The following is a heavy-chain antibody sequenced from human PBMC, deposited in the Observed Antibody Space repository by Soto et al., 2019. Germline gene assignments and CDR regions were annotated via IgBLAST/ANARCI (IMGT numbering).Heavy chain of an antibody. D-gene: IGHD1-26*01. Sequence: QVQLQESGPGLVKPSQTLSLTCTVSGGSISSGGYYWTWIRQHPGKGLEWIGYNYYSGITYYNPTLKCRVTISLHTSKKEFTVQLSSVTAADTAVQCCARESIIGGLYYGMDVWGQGTTVTDSS. CDR2: NYYSGIT. CDR1: GGSISSGGYY. CDR3: ARESIIGGLYYGMDV. J-gene: IGHJ6*02. V-gene: IGHV4-31*03.